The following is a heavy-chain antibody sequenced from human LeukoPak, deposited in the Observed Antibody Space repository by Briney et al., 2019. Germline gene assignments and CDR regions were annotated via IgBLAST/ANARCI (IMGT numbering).Heavy chain of an antibody. CDR2: ISGSGSST. V-gene: IGHV3-23*01. J-gene: IGHJ4*02. D-gene: IGHD6-19*01. CDR3: AKGSGWPYYFDY. Sequence: GGSLRLSCAASGSTFSSYAMTWVRQAPGMGLEWVSAISGSGSSTYYADSVKGRFTISRDNSKNTLYLQMNSLRAEDTAVYYCAKGSGWPYYFDYWGQGTLVTVSS. CDR1: GSTFSSYA.